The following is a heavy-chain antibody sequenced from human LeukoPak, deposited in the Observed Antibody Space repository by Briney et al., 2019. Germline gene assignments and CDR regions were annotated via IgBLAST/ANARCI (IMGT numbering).Heavy chain of an antibody. V-gene: IGHV3-53*01. CDR1: GFTVSSNY. CDR3: AGDPNSGWYGVFDY. D-gene: IGHD6-19*01. CDR2: IYSGGST. Sequence: GGSLRLSCAASGFTVSSNYMSWVRQAPGKGLEWVSVIYSGGSTYYADSVKGRFTISRDNSKNTLYLQMNSLRAEDTAVYYCAGDPNSGWYGVFDYWGQGTLVTVSS. J-gene: IGHJ4*02.